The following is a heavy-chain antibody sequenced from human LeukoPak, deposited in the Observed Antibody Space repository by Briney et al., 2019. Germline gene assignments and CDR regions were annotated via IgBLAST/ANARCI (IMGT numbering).Heavy chain of an antibody. D-gene: IGHD3-3*01. Sequence: ASVKVSCKASGYMFTSYGLSWVRQAPGQGLGWMGWISAYNGNTNYAQKLQGRVTMTRDTSTTTAHMELRSLRSDDTAVYYCARVDGTNYDFWSGYAWFDPWGQGTLVTVSS. CDR2: ISAYNGNT. V-gene: IGHV1-18*01. CDR3: ARVDGTNYDFWSGYAWFDP. J-gene: IGHJ5*02. CDR1: GYMFTSYG.